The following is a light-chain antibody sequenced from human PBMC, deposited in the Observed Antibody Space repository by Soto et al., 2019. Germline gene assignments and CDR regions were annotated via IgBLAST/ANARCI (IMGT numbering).Light chain of an antibody. CDR3: QQYKDWPPLT. Sequence: EMVMTQSPVTLSASPGERVTLSCRASQSVNINLAWYQQRPGQAPRVLIYGASNRASGIPDRFSGSGSGTDFTLTISSLEPDDFALDYCQQYKDWPPLTFCGGTRVEIK. J-gene: IGKJ4*01. V-gene: IGKV3D-15*01. CDR2: GAS. CDR1: QSVNIN.